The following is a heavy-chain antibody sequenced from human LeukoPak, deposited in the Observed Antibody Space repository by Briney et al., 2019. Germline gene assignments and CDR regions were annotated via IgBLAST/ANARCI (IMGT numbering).Heavy chain of an antibody. D-gene: IGHD3-16*02. V-gene: IGHV1-58*02. Sequence: GTSVKVSCKTSGFTFSNSAIQWVRQARGQRLEWIGWMVVGRGKTNYAQKFQERVIISRDTSTSTAYLELRSLRFEDTAVYYCAGVLGVIHPMDVWGKGTTVTVSS. CDR1: GFTFSNSA. CDR2: MVVGRGKT. J-gene: IGHJ6*03. CDR3: AGVLGVIHPMDV.